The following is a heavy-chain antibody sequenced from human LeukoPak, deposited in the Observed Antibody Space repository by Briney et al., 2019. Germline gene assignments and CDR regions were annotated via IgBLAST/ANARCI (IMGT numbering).Heavy chain of an antibody. V-gene: IGHV1-69*13. CDR3: ARAITYYDILTGYYTPAYNRFDP. Sequence: SVKVSCKASGGTFSSYAISWVRQAPGQGLEWMGGIIPIFGTANYAQKFQGRVTITADESTSTAYMELSSLRSEDTAVYYCARAITYYDILTGYYTPAYNRFDPWGQGTLVTVSS. D-gene: IGHD3-9*01. J-gene: IGHJ5*02. CDR1: GGTFSSYA. CDR2: IIPIFGTA.